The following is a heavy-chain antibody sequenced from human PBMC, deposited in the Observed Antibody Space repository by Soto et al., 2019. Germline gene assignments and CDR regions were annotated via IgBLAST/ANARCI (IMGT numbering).Heavy chain of an antibody. V-gene: IGHV4-4*02. CDR2: VFHTGDT. CDR1: GDSISSSVW. J-gene: IGHJ4*02. D-gene: IGHD7-27*01. CDR3: ARKAWVRFDY. Sequence: SETLSLTCAVSGDSISSSVWWTWVRQPPGRGLEWIGEVFHTGDTYFNPSLRSRVAMSVDKSTNEFSLKVTSVTAADTAIYYCARKAWVRFDYWGQGALVTVSS.